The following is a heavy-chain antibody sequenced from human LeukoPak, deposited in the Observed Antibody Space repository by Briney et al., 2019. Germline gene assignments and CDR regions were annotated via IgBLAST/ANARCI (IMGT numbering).Heavy chain of an antibody. V-gene: IGHV4-59*01. D-gene: IGHD3-22*01. CDR1: NGSISSYY. Sequence: PSETLSLTCTISNGSISSYYWNWIRQSPGKGLEWIGHIHYSGSTHYNPSLQSRVSISIDTSKNHFSLKLRSVTAVDTAVYYCARWGHFDSSGYFVVDYWGQGTLVTVSS. J-gene: IGHJ4*02. CDR2: IHYSGST. CDR3: ARWGHFDSSGYFVVDY.